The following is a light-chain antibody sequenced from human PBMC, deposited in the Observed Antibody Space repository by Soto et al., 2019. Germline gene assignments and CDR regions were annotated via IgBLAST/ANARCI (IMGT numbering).Light chain of an antibody. CDR1: QDIGSW. V-gene: IGKV1-12*02. J-gene: IGKJ5*01. CDR3: HQAHSFPST. Sequence: DIQMTQSPSSVSASVGDRVIITCRASQDIGSWLDWYQQRPGKAPKLLIYGKSSLHSGVPPRFSGSGSGTDFTLTINSLQPEDFATYYCHQAHSFPSTFGQGTRLEIK. CDR2: GKS.